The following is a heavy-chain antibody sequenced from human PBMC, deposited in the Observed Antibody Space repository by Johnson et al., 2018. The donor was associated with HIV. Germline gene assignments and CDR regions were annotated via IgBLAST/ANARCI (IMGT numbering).Heavy chain of an antibody. V-gene: IGHV3-30-3*01. CDR3: AREVNAFDI. CDR1: GFTFSSYA. CDR2: ISYDGSNK. Sequence: VQLVESGGGVVQPGRSLRLSCAASGFTFSSYAMHWVRQAPGKGLEWVAVISYDGSNKYYADSVKGRFTISRDNATTTLYLQMNSLRAEDTAVYYCAREVNAFDIWGQGTVVTVSS. D-gene: IGHD3-22*01. J-gene: IGHJ3*02.